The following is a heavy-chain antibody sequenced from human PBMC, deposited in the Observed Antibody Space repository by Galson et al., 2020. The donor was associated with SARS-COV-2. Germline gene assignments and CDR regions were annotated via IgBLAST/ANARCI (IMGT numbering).Heavy chain of an antibody. CDR1: GGSISSSSYY. CDR2: IYYSGIT. J-gene: IGHJ5*02. D-gene: IGHD2-8*01. CDR3: ARSHAAGIVLMVYAIRGWFDP. V-gene: IGHV4-39*01. Sequence: SETLSLTCTVSGGSISSSSYYWGWIRQPPGKGLEWIGSIYYSGITYYNPSLKSRVTISVDTSKNQFSLKLSSVTAADTAVYYCARSHAAGIVLMVYAIRGWFDPWGQGTLVTVSS.